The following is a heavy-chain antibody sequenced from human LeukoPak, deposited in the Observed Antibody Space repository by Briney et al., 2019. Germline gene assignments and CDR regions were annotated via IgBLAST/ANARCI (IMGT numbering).Heavy chain of an antibody. J-gene: IGHJ4*02. CDR1: GYTFTSYG. V-gene: IGHV1-2*02. CDR2: INPNSGGT. Sequence: GASVKVSCKASGYTFTSYGISWVRQAPGQGLEWMGWINPNSGGTNYAQKFQGRVTMTRDTSISTAYMELSRLRSDDTAVYYCARAAGYYDSIGNNVDYWGQGTLVTVSS. D-gene: IGHD3-22*01. CDR3: ARAAGYYDSIGNNVDY.